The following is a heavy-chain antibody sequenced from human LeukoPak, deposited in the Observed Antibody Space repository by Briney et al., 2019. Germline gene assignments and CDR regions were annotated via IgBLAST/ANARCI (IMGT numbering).Heavy chain of an antibody. Sequence: GGSLRLSCAASGFTFSGNYMSWIRQAPGKGLEWVSYISSGGTTIYYADSVKGRFTISRDNAKKSLYLQMNSLTAEDTAVYYCARGPLTWFDPWGQGTLVTVSS. CDR1: GFTFSGNY. J-gene: IGHJ5*02. CDR3: ARGPLTWFDP. V-gene: IGHV3-11*01. CDR2: ISSGGTTI.